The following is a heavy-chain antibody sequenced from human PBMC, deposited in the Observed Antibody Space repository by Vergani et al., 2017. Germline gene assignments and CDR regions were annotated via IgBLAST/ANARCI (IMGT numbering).Heavy chain of an antibody. CDR3: ARGDYGILTGYRY. CDR2: INPSGGHT. V-gene: IGHV1-46*03. Sequence: QVQVVQSVAEVKKSGASVKVSCKTSGYTFSTYYMHWVRQAPGQRLEWMGIINPSGGHTNYAQKFQGRVTMTRDTSTSTVYMELSSLRSEDTAIYYCARGDYGILTGYRYWGQGTLVTVSA. J-gene: IGHJ4*02. D-gene: IGHD3-9*01. CDR1: GYTFSTYY.